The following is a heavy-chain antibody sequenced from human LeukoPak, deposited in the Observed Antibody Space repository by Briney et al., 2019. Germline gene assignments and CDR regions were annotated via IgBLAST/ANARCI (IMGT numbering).Heavy chain of an antibody. CDR3: AKGVITRSTPQPFDY. CDR2: MSASGGST. CDR1: GFTFSTSA. J-gene: IGHJ4*02. V-gene: IGHV3-23*01. D-gene: IGHD1-20*01. Sequence: GGSLRLSCAASGFTFSTSAMNWVRQAPGKGLEWVSGMSASGGSTYYADSVKGRFTISRDNSKNTLYLQMNSLRAEDMAIYFCAKGVITRSTPQPFDYWGQGTLVTVSS.